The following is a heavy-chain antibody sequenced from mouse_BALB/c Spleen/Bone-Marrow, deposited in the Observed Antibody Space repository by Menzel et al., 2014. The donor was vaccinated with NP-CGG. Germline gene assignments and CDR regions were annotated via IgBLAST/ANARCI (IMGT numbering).Heavy chain of an antibody. J-gene: IGHJ4*01. D-gene: IGHD1-1*01. Sequence: EVMLVESGPSLVKPSQTLSLTCSATGDSITSGYWNWIRKFPGNKLEYMGYISYSGSTYYNPSLKSRISITRDTSKNQYYLQLNSVTTEDTATYYCARGGGSSYNYAMDYWGQGTSVTVSS. CDR2: ISYSGST. CDR1: GDSITSGY. CDR3: ARGGGSSYNYAMDY. V-gene: IGHV3-8*02.